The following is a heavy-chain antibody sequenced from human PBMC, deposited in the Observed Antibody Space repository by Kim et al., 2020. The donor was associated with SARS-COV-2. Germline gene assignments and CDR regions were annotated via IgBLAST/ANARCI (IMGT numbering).Heavy chain of an antibody. CDR1: GGSISSYY. D-gene: IGHD6-19*01. V-gene: IGHV4-4*07. Sequence: SETLSLTCTVSGGSISSYYWSWIRQPAGKGLEWIGRIYTSGSTNYNPSLKSRVTMSVDTSKNQFSLKLSSVTAADTAVYYCARDAGIRRSGSFYFDYWGQGTLVTVSS. CDR2: IYTSGST. CDR3: ARDAGIRRSGSFYFDY. J-gene: IGHJ4*02.